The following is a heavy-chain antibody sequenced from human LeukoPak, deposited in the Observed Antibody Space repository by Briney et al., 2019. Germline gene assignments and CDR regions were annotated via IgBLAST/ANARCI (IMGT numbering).Heavy chain of an antibody. CDR1: GYSISNDYH. CDR3: AKAGTTGIHHWFDP. V-gene: IGHV4-38-2*01. Sequence: SETLSLTCVVSGYSISNDYHWGWIRQPPGKGLERIGNIYHRGGSYYNPSLKSRVTILVDTSKIQFSLKLSSVTAADTAVYYCAKAGTTGIHHWFDPWGQGNLGTVSS. CDR2: IYHRGGS. D-gene: IGHD1-1*01. J-gene: IGHJ5*02.